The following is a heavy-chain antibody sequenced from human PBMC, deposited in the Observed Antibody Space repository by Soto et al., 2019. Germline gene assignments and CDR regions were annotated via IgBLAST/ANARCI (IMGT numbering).Heavy chain of an antibody. CDR3: TRDLGGYASN. V-gene: IGHV3-74*01. CDR2: INTDGSTT. CDR1: GFTFSNYW. Sequence: EVQLVESGGGLVQPGGSLRLSCAASGFTFSNYWMHWVRHAPGKGPVWVSRINTDGSTTNYADSVKGRFTISRDNAKNTLYLHTNSLGAEDTAVYYCTRDLGGYASNWGQGTLVTVSS. D-gene: IGHD3-16*01. J-gene: IGHJ4*02.